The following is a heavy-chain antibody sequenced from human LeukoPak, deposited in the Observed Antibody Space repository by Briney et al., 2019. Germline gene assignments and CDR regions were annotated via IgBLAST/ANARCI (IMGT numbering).Heavy chain of an antibody. CDR1: GFTFSSYA. CDR3: ARENFDIVVVTAIQSLNY. J-gene: IGHJ4*02. CDR2: ISGSGGST. Sequence: GGSLRLSCAASGFTFSSYAMSWVRQAPGKGLEWVSGISGSGGSTYYADSVKGRFTSSRDDSRNTLYLQMNSLRAEDTAVYYCARENFDIVVVTAIQSLNYWGQGTLVTVSS. V-gene: IGHV3-23*01. D-gene: IGHD2-21*02.